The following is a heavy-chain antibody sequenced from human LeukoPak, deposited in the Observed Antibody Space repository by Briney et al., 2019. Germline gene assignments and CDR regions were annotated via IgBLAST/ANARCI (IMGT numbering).Heavy chain of an antibody. CDR2: ISWNSGSI. Sequence: GGSLRLSYAASGFTFDDYAKHWVRQAPGKGLEWVSGISWNSGSIGYADSVKGRFTISRDNAKNSLYLQMNSLRAEDTALYYCAQDIATGKRLYYFDDWVQGTLVTVSS. D-gene: IGHD4-23*01. CDR1: GFTFDDYA. V-gene: IGHV3-9*01. CDR3: AQDIATGKRLYYFDD. J-gene: IGHJ4*02.